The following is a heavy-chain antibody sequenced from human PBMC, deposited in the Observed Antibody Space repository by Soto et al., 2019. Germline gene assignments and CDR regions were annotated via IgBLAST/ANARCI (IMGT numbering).Heavy chain of an antibody. D-gene: IGHD1-26*01. V-gene: IGHV4-59*01. CDR3: ARGSPTSGSQPYLLY. CDR1: GGSISSYY. J-gene: IGHJ4*02. Sequence: QVQLQESGPGLVKPSETLSLTCTVSGGSISSYYWSWIRQPPGKGLEWIGYIYYSGSTNYNPSLKRRVAISVDTSTNQFTLKLSSVTAADTAVYDCARGSPTSGSQPYLLYWGQGTLVTFSS. CDR2: IYYSGST.